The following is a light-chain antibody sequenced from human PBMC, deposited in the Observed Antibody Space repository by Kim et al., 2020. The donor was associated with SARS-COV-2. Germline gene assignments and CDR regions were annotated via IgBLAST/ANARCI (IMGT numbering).Light chain of an antibody. CDR1: QDISNN. CDR3: QQYFDYPLT. CDR2: SAS. V-gene: IGKV1-16*02. Sequence: SASVGDTVTITCRATQDISNNLAWSQQKPGKAPETLIFSASRLQSGVPSKFSGSGSGTDFTLTITSLQPEDFATYYCQQYFDYPLTFGGGTKVEIK. J-gene: IGKJ4*01.